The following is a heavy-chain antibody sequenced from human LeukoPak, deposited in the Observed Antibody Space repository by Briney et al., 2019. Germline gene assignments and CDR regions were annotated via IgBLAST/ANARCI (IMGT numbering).Heavy chain of an antibody. J-gene: IGHJ4*02. Sequence: SETLSLTCAVYGGSFSGYYWSWIRQPPGKGLEWIGEINHSGSTNYNPSLKSRVTISVDTSKNLFSLKLSSVTAADTAVYYCARLAVANGLDYWGQGTLVTVSS. D-gene: IGHD6-19*01. CDR1: GGSFSGYY. V-gene: IGHV4-34*01. CDR2: INHSGST. CDR3: ARLAVANGLDY.